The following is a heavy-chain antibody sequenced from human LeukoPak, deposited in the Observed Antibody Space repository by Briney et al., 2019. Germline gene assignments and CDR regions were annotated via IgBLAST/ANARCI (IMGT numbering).Heavy chain of an antibody. J-gene: IGHJ4*02. CDR1: GGSISSSSHS. V-gene: IGHV4-39*01. Sequence: SETLSLTCSVSGGSISSSSHSWGWIRQSPGKGLEWIGSIYYSGSTFYNPSLKSRVTISVDTSKNQFSLKLSSVTAADTAVYYCARQILFHSERWLKFFDYWGQGTLVTVSS. CDR2: IYYSGST. CDR3: ARQILFHSERWLKFFDY. D-gene: IGHD5-24*01.